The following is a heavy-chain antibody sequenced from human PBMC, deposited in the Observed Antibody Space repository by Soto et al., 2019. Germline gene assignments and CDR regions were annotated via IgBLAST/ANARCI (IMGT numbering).Heavy chain of an antibody. V-gene: IGHV2-5*02. CDR2: IYWDDDK. CDR1: GFSLTTRGVG. Sequence: QITLKESGPTLVKPTQTLTLTCTFSGFSLTTRGVGVGWIRQPPGKALECLALIYWDDDKRYSPSLQSRLSSTKATSKIQVVLTVTNVAPVDTATYYCAHIPNYYQYDWFDPWGQGTLVSVSS. CDR3: AHIPNYYQYDWFDP. D-gene: IGHD3-16*01. J-gene: IGHJ5*02.